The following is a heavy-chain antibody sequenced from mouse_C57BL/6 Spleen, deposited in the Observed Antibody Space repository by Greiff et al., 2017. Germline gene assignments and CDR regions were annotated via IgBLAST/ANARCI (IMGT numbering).Heavy chain of an antibody. CDR3: ASVDYDWAMDY. Sequence: QVQLKESGAELVKPGASVKISCKASGYAFSSYWMNWVKQRPGKGLEWIGQIYPGDGDTNYNGKFKGKATLTADKSSSTAYMQLSSLTSEDSAVYFCASVDYDWAMDYWGQGTSVTVSS. CDR1: GYAFSSYW. D-gene: IGHD2-4*01. CDR2: IYPGDGDT. J-gene: IGHJ4*01. V-gene: IGHV1-80*01.